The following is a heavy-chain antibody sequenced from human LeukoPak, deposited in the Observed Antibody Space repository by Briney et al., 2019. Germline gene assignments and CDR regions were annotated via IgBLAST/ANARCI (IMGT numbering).Heavy chain of an antibody. CDR1: GFTFSSYA. Sequence: PGGSLRLSCEASGFTFSSYAMGWVRQAPGKGLEWVSAMTGAGDRTDYADSVKGRFTISRDNSKNILYLQMNSLRAEDTAVYYWGKDGPFILGVGPPYYFDYGARGPLVTV. V-gene: IGHV3-23*01. CDR3: GKDGPFILGVGPPYYFDY. D-gene: IGHD3-16*01. CDR2: MTGAGDRT. J-gene: IGHJ4*02.